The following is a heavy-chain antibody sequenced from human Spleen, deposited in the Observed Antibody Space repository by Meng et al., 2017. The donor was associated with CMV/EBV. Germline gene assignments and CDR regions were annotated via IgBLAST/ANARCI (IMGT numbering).Heavy chain of an antibody. CDR3: ARLTDPEWSSTYYFDY. J-gene: IGHJ4*02. CDR1: GGSLSGYY. V-gene: IGHV4-34*01. Sequence: YGGSLSGYYWSWIRQPPGKGLEWIGEIDHSGSTNYNPSLKSRITISVDTSRNQFSLKLSSVTAADTAVYFCARLTDPEWSSTYYFDYWGQGTLVTVSS. D-gene: IGHD3-3*01. CDR2: IDHSGST.